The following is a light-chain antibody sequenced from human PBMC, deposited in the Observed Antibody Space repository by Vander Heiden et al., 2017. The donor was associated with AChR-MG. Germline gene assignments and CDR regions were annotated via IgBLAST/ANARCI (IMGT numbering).Light chain of an antibody. CDR2: ASS. CDR1: QSISTY. CDR3: QQSYNSPYT. Sequence: DIQMTQSPSSLSASVGDRVTITCRASQSISTYLNWYQQKSGQAPKVLIYASSRLQSGVPSRFSGSGSGTDFTLIISSLQPEDFATYYCQQSYNSPYTFGQGTKLEI. J-gene: IGKJ2*01. V-gene: IGKV1-39*01.